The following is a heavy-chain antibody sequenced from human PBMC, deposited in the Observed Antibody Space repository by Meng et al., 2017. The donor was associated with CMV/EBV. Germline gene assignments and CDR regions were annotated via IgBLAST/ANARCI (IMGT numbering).Heavy chain of an antibody. J-gene: IGHJ4*02. CDR1: GFTFGDYA. Sequence: GGSLRLSCTSSGFTFGDYAINWVRQAPGKGLEWVGFIRSKAYAGTSEYAASVEGRFTISRDDSKSIAYLEMNSLVTEDTAVYYCARAGEVYYAIGGYYSSAYWGQGTLVTVSS. D-gene: IGHD3-22*01. CDR3: ARAGEVYYAIGGYYSSAY. CDR2: IRSKAYAGTS. V-gene: IGHV3-49*04.